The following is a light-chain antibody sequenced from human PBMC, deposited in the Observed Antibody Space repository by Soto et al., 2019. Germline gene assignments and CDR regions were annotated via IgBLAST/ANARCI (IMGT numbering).Light chain of an antibody. J-gene: IGLJ2*01. Sequence: QSLLTQPRSLSASPGQSVTISRTGTSSDVGGYDFVSWYQQHPGKAPKLMIYDVTQRPSGVPDRFSASKSGNTASLTISGLQAEDEADYYCASYAGSDTLFGGGTKVTVL. V-gene: IGLV2-11*01. CDR2: DVT. CDR3: ASYAGSDTL. CDR1: SSDVGGYDF.